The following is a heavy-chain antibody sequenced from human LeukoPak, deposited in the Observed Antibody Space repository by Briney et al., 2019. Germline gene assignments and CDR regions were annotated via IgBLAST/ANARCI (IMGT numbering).Heavy chain of an antibody. J-gene: IGHJ4*02. D-gene: IGHD6-13*01. CDR3: ARAAKGYSSSYPSYFDY. V-gene: IGHV3-74*01. CDR1: GFTFSSYW. Sequence: GGSLRLSCAASGFTFSSYWMHWVRQVPGKGLVWVSRINSDGSSTSYADSVKGRFTISRDNAKNTLYLQMNSLRAEDTAVYYCARAAKGYSSSYPSYFDYWGQGTLVTVSS. CDR2: INSDGSST.